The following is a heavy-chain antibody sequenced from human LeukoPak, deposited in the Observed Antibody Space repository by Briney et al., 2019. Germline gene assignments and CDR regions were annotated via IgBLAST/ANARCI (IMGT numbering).Heavy chain of an antibody. J-gene: IGHJ4*02. V-gene: IGHV3-66*01. Sequence: GGSLRLSCAASGFTVSNNYMTWVRQAPGKGLEWVSIIHSDGSTKYADSVKGRFIISRDNSKNTLYLQMNSLRAEDTAVYYCARDHASDYWGQGTLVTVSS. CDR1: GFTVSNNY. CDR3: ARDHASDY. D-gene: IGHD3-16*01. CDR2: IHSDGST.